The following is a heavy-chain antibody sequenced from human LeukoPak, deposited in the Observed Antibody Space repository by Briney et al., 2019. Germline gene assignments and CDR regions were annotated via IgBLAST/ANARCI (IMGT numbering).Heavy chain of an antibody. CDR1: GFTVSSIY. J-gene: IGHJ4*02. CDR2: IYSDGST. V-gene: IGHV3-53*01. Sequence: PGGSLRLSCAASGFTVSSIYMSWVRQAPGKGLEWVSVIYSDGSTYYADSVKGRFTISRDNSKNTLYLQMNSLRAEDTAVYYCARDSGWWRFDFWGQGTLVTVSS. CDR3: ARDSGWWRFDF. D-gene: IGHD6-13*01.